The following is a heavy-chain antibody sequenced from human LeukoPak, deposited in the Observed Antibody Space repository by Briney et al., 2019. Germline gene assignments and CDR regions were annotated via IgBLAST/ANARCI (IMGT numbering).Heavy chain of an antibody. CDR2: IAYDGSNK. Sequence: GGSLRLFCAACGFTFSIYAMLGVREARGEGREGVADIAYDGSNKYYADSVKGRFTISRDNSKNTLYLQMNSLRAEDTAVYYCARDMLAGYDSSDGGDYWGQGTLVTVSS. CDR3: ARDMLAGYDSSDGGDY. D-gene: IGHD3-22*01. CDR1: GFTFSIYA. V-gene: IGHV3-30-3*01. J-gene: IGHJ4*02.